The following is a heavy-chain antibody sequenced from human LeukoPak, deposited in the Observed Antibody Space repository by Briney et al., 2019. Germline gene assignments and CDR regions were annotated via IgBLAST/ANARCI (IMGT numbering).Heavy chain of an antibody. D-gene: IGHD4-23*01. CDR1: GFTFSNYG. J-gene: IGHJ4*02. CDR3: AKDYAGGKNYFDY. CDR2: IRFDGSNK. V-gene: IGHV3-30*02. Sequence: PGGSLRLSCAASGFTFSNYGMHWVRQAPGKGLEWVAFIRFDGSNKYYADSVKGRFTISRDNPKNTLYLQMNSLRPEDTAVYYCAKDYAGGKNYFDYWGQGTLVTVSS.